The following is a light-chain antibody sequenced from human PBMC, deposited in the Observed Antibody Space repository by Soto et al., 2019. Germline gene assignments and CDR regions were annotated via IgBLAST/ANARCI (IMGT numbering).Light chain of an antibody. Sequence: QLVLTQSPSASASLGASVKLTCTLNSGHSSYAIAWHQQQPEKGPRYLMKVNSDGSHSKGDGIPDRFSGSSSGAERYLTISGLQSEDEADYYCQTWGTGIVVFGGGTQLTVL. CDR3: QTWGTGIVV. CDR1: SGHSSYA. J-gene: IGLJ2*01. CDR2: VNSDGSH. V-gene: IGLV4-69*01.